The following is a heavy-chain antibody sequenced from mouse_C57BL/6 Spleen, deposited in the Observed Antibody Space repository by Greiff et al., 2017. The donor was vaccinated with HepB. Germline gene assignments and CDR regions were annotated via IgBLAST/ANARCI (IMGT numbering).Heavy chain of an antibody. D-gene: IGHD3-2*02. J-gene: IGHJ4*01. Sequence: VQLQQSGAELVRPGTSVKVSCKASGYAFTNYLIEWVKQRPGQGLECIGVVNPGSGGTNYNEKFKGKATLTADKSSSTAYMQLSSLTSEDSAVYFCARSPSQATYAMDYWGQGTSVTVSS. CDR3: ARSPSQATYAMDY. CDR1: GYAFTNYL. CDR2: VNPGSGGT. V-gene: IGHV1-54*01.